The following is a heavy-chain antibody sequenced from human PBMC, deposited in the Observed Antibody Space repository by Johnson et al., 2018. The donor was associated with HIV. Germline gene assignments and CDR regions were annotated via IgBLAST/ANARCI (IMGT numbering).Heavy chain of an antibody. CDR1: GFTFSSYG. D-gene: IGHD3-22*01. V-gene: IGHV3-33*03. CDR2: IWYDGTNK. J-gene: IGHJ3*02. Sequence: QVQLVESGGGVVQPGGSLRLSCVASGFTFSSYGMHWVRQAPGRGLEWVAVIWYDGTNKYYADSVKGRITISRDNSKNTLYLQMNSLRAEDTAVYYCAKGDYFDTRAAFDIWGQGTVVIVSS. CDR3: AKGDYFDTRAAFDI.